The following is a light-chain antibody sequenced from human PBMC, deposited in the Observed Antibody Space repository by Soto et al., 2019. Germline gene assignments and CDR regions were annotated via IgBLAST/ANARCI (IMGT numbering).Light chain of an antibody. CDR2: DVS. CDR1: QNIHSW. J-gene: IGKJ2*03. Sequence: ASQNIHSWLDWYKKKTGKATKLLIYDVSTLESGVQSRLSGGGYGTDFNITINNLQPDDFATYYCQESNSYLLSF. V-gene: IGKV1-5*01. CDR3: QESNSYLLS.